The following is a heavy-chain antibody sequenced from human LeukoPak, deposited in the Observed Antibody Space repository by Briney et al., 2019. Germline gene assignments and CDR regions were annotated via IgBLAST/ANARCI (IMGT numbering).Heavy chain of an antibody. V-gene: IGHV4-34*01. Sequence: SVTLSLTCAVYGGSFSGYYWSWIRQPPGRGLEWIGEINHSGRTNYNPSLKSRVTISVDTSKNQFSLKLSSVTAADTAVYYCARVGSSGWYGYYYYGMDVWGQGTTVTVSS. J-gene: IGHJ6*02. D-gene: IGHD6-19*01. CDR3: ARVGSSGWYGYYYYGMDV. CDR1: GGSFSGYY. CDR2: INHSGRT.